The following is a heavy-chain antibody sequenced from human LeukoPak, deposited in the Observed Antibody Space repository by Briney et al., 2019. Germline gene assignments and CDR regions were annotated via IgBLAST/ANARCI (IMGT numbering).Heavy chain of an antibody. D-gene: IGHD2-2*01. V-gene: IGHV3-15*01. Sequence: GGSLRLSCVVSGFTFRNAWMNWVRQAPGKGLEWVGRIKSKTDGGTIDYAAPVKGRFTISRDDSEDTLFLQMNSLKTEDTAVYYCTTAPAQSDYWGQGTLVTVSS. CDR2: IKSKTDGGTI. J-gene: IGHJ4*02. CDR3: TTAPAQSDY. CDR1: GFTFRNAW.